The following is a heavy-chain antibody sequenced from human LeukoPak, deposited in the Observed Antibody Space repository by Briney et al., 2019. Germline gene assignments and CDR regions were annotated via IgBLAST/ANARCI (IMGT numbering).Heavy chain of an antibody. CDR3: ARVRSTTSYFYFDY. J-gene: IGHJ4*02. Sequence: PGGSLRLSCAASGFTVSSNYMSWVRQAPGKGLEWVSVIYTGGSTYYADSVTGRFTISRDYSKNTLYLQMNSLRAEDTAVYYCARVRSTTSYFYFDYWGQGTLVTVSS. D-gene: IGHD2-2*01. V-gene: IGHV3-53*01. CDR1: GFTVSSNY. CDR2: IYTGGST.